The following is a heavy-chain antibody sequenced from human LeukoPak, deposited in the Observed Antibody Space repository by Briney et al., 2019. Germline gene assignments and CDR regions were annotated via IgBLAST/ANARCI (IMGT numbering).Heavy chain of an antibody. D-gene: IGHD6-19*01. CDR1: GGSISSGTYY. J-gene: IGHJ4*02. V-gene: IGHV4-61*02. Sequence: NPSQTLSLTCTVSGGSISSGTYYWSWIRQTAGKGLEWIGRVYTSDGSSDYNPSLESRVTMSIDTSNNQLSLKLSSVTAADTAVYYCARHLTGEVLPVAGLNFDYWGQGTLVTVSS. CDR3: ARHLTGEVLPVAGLNFDY. CDR2: VYTSDGSS.